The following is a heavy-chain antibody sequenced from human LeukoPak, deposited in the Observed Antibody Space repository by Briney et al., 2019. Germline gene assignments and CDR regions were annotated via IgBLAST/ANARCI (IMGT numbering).Heavy chain of an antibody. V-gene: IGHV3-49*03. CDR3: TRGYSSSWYFEYFQH. CDR1: GFTFGDYA. Sequence: GGSLRLSCTASGFTFGDYAMSWFRQAPGKGLEWVGFIRSKAYGGTTEYAASVKGRFTISRDDSKSIAYLQMNSLKTEDTAVYYCTRGYSSSWYFEYFQHWGQGTLVTVSS. CDR2: IRSKAYGGTT. J-gene: IGHJ1*01. D-gene: IGHD6-13*01.